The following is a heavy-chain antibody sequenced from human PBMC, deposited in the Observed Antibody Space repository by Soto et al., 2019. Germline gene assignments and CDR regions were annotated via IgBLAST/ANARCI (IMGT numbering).Heavy chain of an antibody. CDR1: GFTFSSYS. V-gene: IGHV3-21*01. Sequence: SLRLSCAASGFTFSSYSMNWVRQAPGKGLEWVSSISSSSSYIYYADSVKGRFTISRDNAKNSLYLQMNSLRAEDTAVYYCARAPRIVGAILAFDYWGQGTLVTVSS. CDR3: ARAPRIVGAILAFDY. CDR2: ISSSSSYI. D-gene: IGHD1-26*01. J-gene: IGHJ4*02.